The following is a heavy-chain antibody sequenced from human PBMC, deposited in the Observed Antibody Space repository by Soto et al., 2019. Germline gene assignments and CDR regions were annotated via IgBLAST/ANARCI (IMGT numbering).Heavy chain of an antibody. V-gene: IGHV3-20*04. D-gene: IGHD2-15*01. Sequence: GGSLRLSCAASGFTFYDYGMSWVRQAPGKGLEWVSGINWNGGSTGYADSVKGRFTISRDNAKKSLHLQVNSLRAEDTAVYYCAKHATMGPYFDYWGQGTLVTVSS. CDR2: INWNGGST. CDR3: AKHATMGPYFDY. J-gene: IGHJ4*02. CDR1: GFTFYDYG.